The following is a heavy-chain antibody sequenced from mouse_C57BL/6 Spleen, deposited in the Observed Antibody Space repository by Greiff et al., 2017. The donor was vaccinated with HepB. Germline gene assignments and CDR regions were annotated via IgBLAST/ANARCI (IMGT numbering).Heavy chain of an antibody. D-gene: IGHD2-2*01. V-gene: IGHV2-6-1*01. CDR2: IWSDGST. CDR3: ARHEEENGYPFAY. Sequence: QVQLRESGPGLVAPSQSLPITCTVSGFSLTSYGVHWVRQPPGKGLEWLVVIWSDGSTTYNSALKSRLSISKDNSKSQVFLKMNSLQTDDTAMYYCARHEEENGYPFAYWGQGTLVTVSA. J-gene: IGHJ3*01. CDR1: GFSLTSYG.